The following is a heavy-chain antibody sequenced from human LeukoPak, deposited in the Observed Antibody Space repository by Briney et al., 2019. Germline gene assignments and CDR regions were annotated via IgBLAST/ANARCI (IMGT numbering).Heavy chain of an antibody. Sequence: SETLSLTCTVSGGSISSYYWSWIRPPPGKGLEWIGYMYYSGTTNYSPSLKSRVTMSVDTSKNQFSLKLSSVTATDTAVYYCARHWYGSESYPFDNWGQGTLVTVSS. CDR3: ARHWYGSESYPFDN. V-gene: IGHV4-59*08. D-gene: IGHD3-10*01. CDR2: MYYSGTT. CDR1: GGSISSYY. J-gene: IGHJ4*02.